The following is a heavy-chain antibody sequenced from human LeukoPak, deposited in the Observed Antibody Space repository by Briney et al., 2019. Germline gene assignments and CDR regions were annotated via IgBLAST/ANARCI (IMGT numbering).Heavy chain of an antibody. V-gene: IGHV3-23*01. D-gene: IGHD3-10*01. CDR3: AARKVRGVWFYLDY. Sequence: GESLRLSCAASGFTVSAYAMAWVRQAPGKGLEWVSTIYDDNTCYADSVKGRFAISTDNSKNTLYLQMNSLRVEDTAVYFCAARKVRGVWFYLDYWGQGTLVTVSS. CDR1: GFTVSAYA. CDR2: IYDDNT. J-gene: IGHJ4*02.